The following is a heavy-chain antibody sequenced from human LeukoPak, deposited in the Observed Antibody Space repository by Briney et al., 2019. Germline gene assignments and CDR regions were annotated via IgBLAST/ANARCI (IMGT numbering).Heavy chain of an antibody. CDR2: FDPEDGET. D-gene: IGHD3-10*01. CDR1: GYTLTELS. CDR3: ATQRVTMVRGVILFDY. J-gene: IGHJ4*02. V-gene: IGHV1-24*01. Sequence: ASVKVSCKVSGYTLTELSMHWVRQAPGKGLEWMGGFDPEDGETIYAQKFQGRVTMTEDTSTDTVYMELSSLRSEDTAVYYCATQRVTMVRGVILFDYWGQGTLVTVSS.